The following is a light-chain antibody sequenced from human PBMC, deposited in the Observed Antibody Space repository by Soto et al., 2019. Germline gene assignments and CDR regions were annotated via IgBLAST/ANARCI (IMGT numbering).Light chain of an antibody. CDR2: EVS. J-gene: IGLJ2*01. Sequence: QSALTQPPSASGSPGQSVTISCTGSSSDVGDYNYVSWYQQAPGKAPKLMIYEVSKRPSGVPDRFSGSKSGNTASLTVSGLQTEDEADYYCSSYAGSKNYVIFGGGTKVTVL. CDR1: SSDVGDYNY. CDR3: SSYAGSKNYVI. V-gene: IGLV2-8*01.